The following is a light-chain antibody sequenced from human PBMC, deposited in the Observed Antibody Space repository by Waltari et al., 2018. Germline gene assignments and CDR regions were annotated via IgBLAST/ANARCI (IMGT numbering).Light chain of an antibody. V-gene: IGKV3-15*01. CDR1: QSVGSN. CDR3: LQYDDWPPLT. Sequence: ETVMTQSPATLSLSPGERATLSCRASQSVGSNLAWYQQKPGQAPRLRIYGAPTRATGLPARFSGSGSGTEFTITISSLQSEDFARYYCLQYDDWPPLTFGGGTMLEIK. CDR2: GAP. J-gene: IGKJ4*01.